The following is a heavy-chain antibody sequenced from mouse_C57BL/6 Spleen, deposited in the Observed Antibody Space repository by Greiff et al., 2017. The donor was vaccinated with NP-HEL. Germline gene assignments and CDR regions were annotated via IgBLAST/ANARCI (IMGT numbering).Heavy chain of an antibody. V-gene: IGHV1-76*01. J-gene: IGHJ4*01. D-gene: IGHD2-2*01. CDR3: ARSLYGYDVAMDY. Sequence: QVQLKQSGAELVRPGASVKLSCKASGYTFTDYYINWVKQRPGQGLEWIARIYPGSGNTYYNEKFKGKATLTAEKSSSTAYMQLSSLTSEDSAVYFCARSLYGYDVAMDYWGQGTSVTVSS. CDR2: IYPGSGNT. CDR1: GYTFTDYY.